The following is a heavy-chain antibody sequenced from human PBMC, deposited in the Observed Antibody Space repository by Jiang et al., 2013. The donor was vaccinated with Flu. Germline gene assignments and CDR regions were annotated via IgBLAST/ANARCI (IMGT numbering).Heavy chain of an antibody. D-gene: IGHD2/OR15-2a*01. J-gene: IGHJ4*02. Sequence: GQGLEWMGRINPNSGGTNYAQKFQGRVTMTRDTSISTAYMELSRLRSDDTAVYYCARDPNIRAFDYWGQGTLVTVSS. V-gene: IGHV1-2*06. CDR3: ARDPNIRAFDY. CDR2: INPNSGGT.